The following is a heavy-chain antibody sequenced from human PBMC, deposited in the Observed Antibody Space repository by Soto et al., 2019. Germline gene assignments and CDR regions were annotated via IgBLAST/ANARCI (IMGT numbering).Heavy chain of an antibody. CDR2: ISGSGGST. CDR1: VFTFISHG. CDR3: AKDRSLSYYDSSGYWVY. D-gene: IGHD3-22*01. J-gene: IGHJ4*02. Sequence: GWSLRLSCASSVFTFISHGMSWVRQAPGKGLECVSAISGSGGSTYYADSVKGRFTISRDNSKNTLYLQMNSLRAEDTAVYYCAKDRSLSYYDSSGYWVYWGQGTLVTVS. V-gene: IGHV3-23*01.